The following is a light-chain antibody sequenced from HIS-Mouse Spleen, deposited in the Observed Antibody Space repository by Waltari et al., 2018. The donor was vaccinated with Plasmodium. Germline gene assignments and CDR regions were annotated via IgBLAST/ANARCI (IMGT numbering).Light chain of an antibody. CDR2: GNS. Sequence: QSVLTQPPSVSGAPGQRVTISCTGSSPNIGPGYDVHGYQQLPGTAPKLLIYGNSNRPSGVPDRFSGSKSGTSASLAITGLQAEDEADYYCQSYDSSLSGWVFGGGTKLTVL. CDR3: QSYDSSLSGWV. CDR1: SPNIGPGYD. J-gene: IGLJ3*02. V-gene: IGLV1-40*01.